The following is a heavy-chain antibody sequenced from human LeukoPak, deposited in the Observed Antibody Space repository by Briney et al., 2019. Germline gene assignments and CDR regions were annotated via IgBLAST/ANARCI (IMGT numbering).Heavy chain of an antibody. V-gene: IGHV3-23*01. D-gene: IGHD3-16*02. Sequence: GGSLRLSCAASGFTFSSYAMNWVRQAPGKGLEWVSAISISGGTTYHADYVKGRFTVSRDNSKNTLYLQMNSLRADDTAVYYCARDIELSTWGLGTMVTVSS. J-gene: IGHJ3*01. CDR3: ARDIELST. CDR1: GFTFSSYA. CDR2: ISISGGTT.